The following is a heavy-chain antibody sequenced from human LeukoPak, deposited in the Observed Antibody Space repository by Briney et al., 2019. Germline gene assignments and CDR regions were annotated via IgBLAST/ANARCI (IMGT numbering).Heavy chain of an antibody. CDR1: GGSFSGYY. CDR3: ARRGGGKYYYYYYMDV. Sequence: SETLSLTCAVYGGSFSGYYWSWIRQPPGKGLEWIGEINHSGSTNYNPSLKSRVTISVDTSKNQFSLKLSSVTAADTAVYYCARRGGGKYYYYYYMDVWGQGTMVTVSS. CDR2: INHSGST. J-gene: IGHJ6*03. V-gene: IGHV4-34*01. D-gene: IGHD2-15*01.